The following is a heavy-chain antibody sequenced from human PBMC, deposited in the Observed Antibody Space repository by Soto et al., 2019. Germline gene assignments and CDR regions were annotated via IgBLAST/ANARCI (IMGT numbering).Heavy chain of an antibody. CDR3: AEGKWLAT. CDR2: MNPNSGNT. D-gene: IGHD6-19*01. J-gene: IGHJ5*02. V-gene: IGHV1-8*01. CDR1: GYTFISYD. Sequence: QVQLVQSGAEVKKPGASVKVSCKASGYTFISYDINWVRQATGQGLEWMGWMNPNSGNTGYAQEFQGRVTMTRDTAISTAYMELSSRRSEDTAVSYCAEGKWLATWGQGTLVTVSS.